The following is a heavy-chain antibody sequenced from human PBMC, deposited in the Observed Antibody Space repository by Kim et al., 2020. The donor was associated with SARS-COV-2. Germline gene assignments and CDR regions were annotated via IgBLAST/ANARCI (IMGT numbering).Heavy chain of an antibody. CDR3: ARDQGDYTWGNYRYSFDF. CDR2: ISTRGSNI. V-gene: IGHV3-48*02. J-gene: IGHJ4*02. Sequence: GGSLRLSCIGSGFTFSSYGMNWVRQAPGKGLEWISYISTRGSNISYAVSVKGRFTVSRDDVKNSVYLQMNSLRDEDTAVYYCARDQGDYTWGNYRYSFDFWGQGTLATVSS. CDR1: GFTFSSYG. D-gene: IGHD3-16*02.